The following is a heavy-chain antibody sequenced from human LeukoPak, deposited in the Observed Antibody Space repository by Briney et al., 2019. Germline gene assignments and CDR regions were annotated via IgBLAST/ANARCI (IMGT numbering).Heavy chain of an antibody. CDR2: INNGGSDM. CDR3: ARELPREVTLDY. D-gene: IGHD2-21*02. CDR1: GFNLRDYW. V-gene: IGHV3-74*01. J-gene: IGHJ4*01. Sequence: GGSLRLSCAASGFNLRDYWMHWVRQAPGKGLVWVSRINNGGSDMSYADSVKGRFTISRDNAKNTLYLQMKSLRAEDTAVYYCARELPREVTLDYWGQGTPVTVSS.